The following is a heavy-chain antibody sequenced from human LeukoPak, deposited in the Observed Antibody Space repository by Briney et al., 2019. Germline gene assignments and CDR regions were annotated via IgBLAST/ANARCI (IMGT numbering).Heavy chain of an antibody. CDR2: IRSKPYGGTT. Sequence: GGSLRLSCTASGFTFGDYVMSWVRQAPGKGLEGVGFIRSKPYGGTTEYAASVKGRFIISRHDSKTIAYLQMNSLKSEDTAVYYCTTGSATGTGSGYWGQGTLVTVSS. CDR1: GFTFGDYV. CDR3: TTGSATGTGSGY. V-gene: IGHV3-49*04. J-gene: IGHJ4*02. D-gene: IGHD6-13*01.